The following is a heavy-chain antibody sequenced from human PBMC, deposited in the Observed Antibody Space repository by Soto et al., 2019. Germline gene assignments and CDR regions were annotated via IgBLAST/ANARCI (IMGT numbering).Heavy chain of an antibody. CDR2: ISGSGAAT. J-gene: IGHJ4*02. CDR3: AKDQYSTGTEIYT. Sequence: GGSLRISCAASGFTFSSYAMSWVRQAPGKGLEWVSAISGSGAATYYADSVKGRFTLSRDNSKSTLYLQMNSLRAEDTAVYYWAKDQYSTGTEIYTWGQETLLTISS. CDR1: GFTFSSYA. V-gene: IGHV3-23*01. D-gene: IGHD6-19*01.